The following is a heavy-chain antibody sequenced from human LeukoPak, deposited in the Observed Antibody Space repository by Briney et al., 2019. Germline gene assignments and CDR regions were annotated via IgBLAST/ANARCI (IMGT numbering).Heavy chain of an antibody. V-gene: IGHV4-4*07. CDR3: ARERPTPSTACLGQGHWFDP. CDR1: GGSISSYY. CDR2: IYTSGST. Sequence: SETLSLTCTVSGGSISSYYWSWIRQPAGKGLEWIGRIYTSGSTNYNPSLKSRVTMSVDTSKNQFSLKLSSVAAADTAVYYCARERPTPSTACLGQGHWFDPWGQGTLVTVSS. J-gene: IGHJ5*02. D-gene: IGHD4-11*01.